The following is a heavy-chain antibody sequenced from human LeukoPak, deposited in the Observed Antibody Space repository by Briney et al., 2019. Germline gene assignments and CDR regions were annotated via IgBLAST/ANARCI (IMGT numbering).Heavy chain of an antibody. CDR3: ARLVVTASRWFDP. V-gene: IGHV4-59*08. CDR2: IYYSGST. Sequence: SETLPLTCTVSGGSISSYYWSWIRQPPGKGLEWIGYIYYSGSTNYNPSLKSRVTISVDTSKNQFSLKLSSVTAADTAVYYCARLVVTASRWFDPWGQGTLVTVSS. CDR1: GGSISSYY. D-gene: IGHD2-21*02. J-gene: IGHJ5*02.